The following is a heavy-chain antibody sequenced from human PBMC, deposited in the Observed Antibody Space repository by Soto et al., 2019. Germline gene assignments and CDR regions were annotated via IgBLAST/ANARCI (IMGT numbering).Heavy chain of an antibody. J-gene: IGHJ4*02. D-gene: IGHD1-26*01. CDR1: GGSISSNNC. Sequence: QVQLQESGPGLVKPPGTLSLTCAVSGGSISSNNCWTWVRHPPGKGLEWIGEISHSGSTNYNPSLKSRFTISVDKSKNQFSLKLSSVTAADTAVYYCASKHWELIFDYWGQGTLGTVSS. V-gene: IGHV4-4*03. CDR3: ASKHWELIFDY. CDR2: ISHSGST.